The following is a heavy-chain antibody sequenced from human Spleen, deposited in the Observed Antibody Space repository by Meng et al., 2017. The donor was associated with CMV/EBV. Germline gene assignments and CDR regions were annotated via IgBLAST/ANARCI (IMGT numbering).Heavy chain of an antibody. V-gene: IGHV1-2*02. CDR1: GYTFTGYY. CDR3: ARSAGDYSDFDY. Sequence: CKASGYTFTGYYMHWVRQAPGQGLEWMGWINPNSGGTNYAQKFQGRVTITRNTSISTAYMELSSLKSEDTAVYYCARSAGDYSDFDYWGQGTLVTVSS. D-gene: IGHD4-11*01. J-gene: IGHJ4*02. CDR2: INPNSGGT.